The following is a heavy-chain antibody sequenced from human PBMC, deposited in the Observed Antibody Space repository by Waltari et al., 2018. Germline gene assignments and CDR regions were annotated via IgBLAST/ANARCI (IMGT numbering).Heavy chain of an antibody. CDR1: GFTFSSYW. J-gene: IGHJ4*02. Sequence: EVQLVESGGGLVQPGGSLRLSCAASGFTFSSYWMSWVRQAPGKGLEWVANIKQDGSEKYYVDSVKGRFTISRDNAKNSLYLQMNSLRAEDTAVYYCARDPAREWLLYYRGDYFDYWGQGTLVTVSS. V-gene: IGHV3-7*01. CDR3: ARDPAREWLLYYRGDYFDY. CDR2: IKQDGSEK. D-gene: IGHD3-3*01.